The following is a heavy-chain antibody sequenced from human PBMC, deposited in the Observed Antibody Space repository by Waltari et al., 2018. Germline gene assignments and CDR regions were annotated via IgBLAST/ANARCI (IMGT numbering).Heavy chain of an antibody. CDR3: AKGALRVVVPAAMPGLFDY. CDR2: ISWNSGSI. J-gene: IGHJ4*02. D-gene: IGHD2-2*01. CDR1: GFTFDDYA. Sequence: EVQLVESGGGLVQPGRSLRLSCAASGFTFDDYAMHWVRQAPGKGLEWVSGISWNSGSIGYADSVKGRFTISRDNAKNSLYLQMNSLRAEDTALYYCAKGALRVVVPAAMPGLFDYWGQGTLVTVSS. V-gene: IGHV3-9*01.